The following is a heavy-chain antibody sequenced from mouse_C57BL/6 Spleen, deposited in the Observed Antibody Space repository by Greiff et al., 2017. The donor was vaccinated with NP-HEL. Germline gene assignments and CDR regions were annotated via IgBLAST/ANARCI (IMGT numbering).Heavy chain of an antibody. Sequence: EVKLMESGGGLVQPGGSLKLSFAASGFTFSDYYMYWVRQTPEKRLEWVAYISNGGGSTYYPDTVKGRFTISRDNAKNTLYLQMSRLKSEDTAMYYCARHTPYSNYERSWYFDVWGTGTTVTVSS. CDR2: ISNGGGST. D-gene: IGHD2-5*01. V-gene: IGHV5-12*01. CDR1: GFTFSDYY. CDR3: ARHTPYSNYERSWYFDV. J-gene: IGHJ1*03.